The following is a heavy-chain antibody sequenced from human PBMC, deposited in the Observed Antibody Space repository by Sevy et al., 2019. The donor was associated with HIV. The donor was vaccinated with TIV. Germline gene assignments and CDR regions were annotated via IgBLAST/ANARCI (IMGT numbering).Heavy chain of an antibody. CDR3: AKKGYSSGIFYYFDY. CDR2: ISGGGNII. D-gene: IGHD5-18*01. J-gene: IGHJ4*02. Sequence: GGSLRLSCAASGFSFSDSYMSWVRQAPGKGLEWIAYISGGGNIIYYADSVRGRFSISRDNAKKSLYLQMNSLRAEDTAVYFCAKKGYSSGIFYYFDYWGQGTLVTVSS. V-gene: IGHV3-11*01. CDR1: GFSFSDSY.